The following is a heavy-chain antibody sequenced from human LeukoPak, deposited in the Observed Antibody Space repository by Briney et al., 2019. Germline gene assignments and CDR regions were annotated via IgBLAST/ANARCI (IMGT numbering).Heavy chain of an antibody. V-gene: IGHV4-31*03. CDR1: GASIISGGYY. J-gene: IGHJ4*02. Sequence: SQTLSLTCTVSGASIISGGYYWSWIRQHPGKGLEWIGYIYYTGSTYYNPSLKSRVTISVDKSKNQFSLKLSSVTAADTAVYYCARETVTTFNGFFDYWGQGTLVTVSS. CDR3: ARETVTTFNGFFDY. D-gene: IGHD4-17*01. CDR2: IYYTGST.